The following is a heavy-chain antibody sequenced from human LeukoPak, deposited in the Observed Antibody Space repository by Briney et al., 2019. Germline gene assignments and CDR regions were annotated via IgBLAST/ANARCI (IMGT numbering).Heavy chain of an antibody. CDR3: ARNPDRNYYYYYGMDV. Sequence: TGGSLRLSCAASGFTFSSYGMHWVRQAPGKGLVWVSRINSDGSSTSYADSVKGRFTISRDNAKNTLYLQMNSLRAEDTAVYYCARNPDRNYYYYYGMDVWGQGTTVTVSS. CDR2: INSDGSST. J-gene: IGHJ6*02. V-gene: IGHV3-74*01. D-gene: IGHD3-22*01. CDR1: GFTFSSYG.